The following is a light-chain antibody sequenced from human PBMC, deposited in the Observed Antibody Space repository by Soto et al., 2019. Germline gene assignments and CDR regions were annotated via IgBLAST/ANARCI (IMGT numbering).Light chain of an antibody. Sequence: QSALTQPRSVSGSPGQSVTISCTGASGDIGGYNYVSWYQHHPGKAPKLIIFDVNKRPSGVPDRFSGSKSGNTASLTISGLQPEDEADYYCCSYAGSSLEFGGGTKLTVL. V-gene: IGLV2-11*01. CDR3: CSYAGSSLE. CDR1: SGDIGGYNY. J-gene: IGLJ2*01. CDR2: DVN.